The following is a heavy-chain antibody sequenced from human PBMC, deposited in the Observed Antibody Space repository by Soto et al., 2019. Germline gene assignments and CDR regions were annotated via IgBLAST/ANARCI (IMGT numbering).Heavy chain of an antibody. J-gene: IGHJ4*02. CDR1: GASISSSNYY. V-gene: IGHV4-39*02. CDR2: IYFSGRT. D-gene: IGHD2-8*02. Sequence: PSETLSLTCTVSGASISSSNYYWGWVRQPPGKGLEWIASIYFSGRTHYNPSLQSRITVSIDSSQNLFSLRLTSVTAADTAISSCARIRCNGRACPYSFDSWGLGNLANAPQ. CDR3: ARIRCNGRACPYSFDS.